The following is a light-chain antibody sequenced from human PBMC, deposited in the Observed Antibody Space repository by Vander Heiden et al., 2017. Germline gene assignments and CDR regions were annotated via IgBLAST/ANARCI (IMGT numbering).Light chain of an antibody. V-gene: IGLV1-44*01. CDR3: AAWEDSLNGWV. CDR2: SNN. J-gene: IGLJ3*02. Sequence: QSLLTQPPPAPRTPGQGVPIAGSGSSSKIGTNTGRWHPRPPGTAPQLLIYSNNQRPSGVPDRLSASKSGTSAALAISGRHAADEADYYCAAWEDSLNGWVFGGGTKLTVL. CDR1: SSKIGTNT.